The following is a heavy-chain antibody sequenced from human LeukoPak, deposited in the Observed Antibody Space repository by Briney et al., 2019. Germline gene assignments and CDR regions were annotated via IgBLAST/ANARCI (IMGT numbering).Heavy chain of an antibody. Sequence: GGSLRLSCAASGFTFSSYAMNWVRQAPAKGLEWVSGISSSGDNTYYADSVKGRFTISRDNSKKTLYLQMNSLRAEDTAVYYCAKDRVAIFGVVTTHWFDPWGQGALVTVSS. D-gene: IGHD3-3*01. CDR3: AKDRVAIFGVVTTHWFDP. CDR2: ISSSGDNT. CDR1: GFTFSSYA. V-gene: IGHV3-23*01. J-gene: IGHJ5*02.